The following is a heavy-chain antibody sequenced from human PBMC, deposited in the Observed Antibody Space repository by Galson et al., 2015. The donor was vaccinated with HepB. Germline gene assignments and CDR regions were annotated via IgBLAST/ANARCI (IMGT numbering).Heavy chain of an antibody. CDR1: GGSISSYY. D-gene: IGHD4-23*01. V-gene: IGHV4-59*08. Sequence: SETLSLTCTVSGGSISSYYWSWIRQPPGKGLEWIGYIYYSGSTNYNPSLKSRVTISVDTSKNQFSLKLSSVTAADTAVYYCARTTVVKEDAFDIWGQGTMVTVSS. J-gene: IGHJ3*02. CDR2: IYYSGST. CDR3: ARTTVVKEDAFDI.